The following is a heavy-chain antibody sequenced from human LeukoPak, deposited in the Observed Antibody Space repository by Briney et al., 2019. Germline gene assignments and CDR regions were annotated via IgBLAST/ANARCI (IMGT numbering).Heavy chain of an antibody. Sequence: SVKVSCKASGGTFSSYAISWVRQAPGQGLEWMGGIIPIFGTANYAQKFQGRVTITADESTSTAYMELSSLRSEDTAVYYCALYYDSSGYYFDYWGQGTLVTVSS. CDR3: ALYYDSSGYYFDY. CDR2: IIPIFGTA. V-gene: IGHV1-69*13. CDR1: GGTFSSYA. J-gene: IGHJ4*02. D-gene: IGHD3-22*01.